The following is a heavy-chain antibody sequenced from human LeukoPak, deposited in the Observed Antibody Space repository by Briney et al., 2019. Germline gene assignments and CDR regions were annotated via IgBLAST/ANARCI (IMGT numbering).Heavy chain of an antibody. Sequence: GGSLRLSCAASGFTFSSYEMNWVRQAPGKGLEWVSYISSSGSTIYYADSVKGRFTISRDNAKNSLHLQMNSLRTEDMALYFCAKDASGGEYYYYMDVWGKGTTVTVSS. J-gene: IGHJ6*03. CDR1: GFTFSSYE. CDR2: ISSSGSTI. D-gene: IGHD3-10*01. V-gene: IGHV3-48*03. CDR3: AKDASGGEYYYYMDV.